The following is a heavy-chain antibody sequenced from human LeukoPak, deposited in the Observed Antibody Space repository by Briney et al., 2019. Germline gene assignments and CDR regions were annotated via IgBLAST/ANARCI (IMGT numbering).Heavy chain of an antibody. CDR3: ARDSDWAFDN. V-gene: IGHV3-48*02. D-gene: IGHD2-21*02. J-gene: IGHJ4*02. CDR2: INHNAETI. CDR1: GISFGEYA. Sequence: GGSLRLSCTTSGISFGEYAMSWVRQAPGKGLEWVSYINHNAETIYYADSVKGRFTISRDNAKNVLYLQMNRLRDGDTAVYFCARDSDWAFDNWGQGTLVTVSS.